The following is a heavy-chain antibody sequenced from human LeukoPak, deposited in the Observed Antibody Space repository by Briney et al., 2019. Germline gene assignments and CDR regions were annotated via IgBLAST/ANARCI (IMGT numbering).Heavy chain of an antibody. CDR3: ARQYSPDSSGLTP. Sequence: SETLSLTCTISGGSIRDVAYFWYWVRQHPGKGLEWIGYISYPGSTHYNPSRERRVTISVDPEDTSRKQFFLRLTSLTAADTAVYYCARQYSPDSSGLTPWGQGTLVTVSS. CDR2: ISYPGST. V-gene: IGHV4-31*03. CDR1: GGSIRDVAYF. D-gene: IGHD3-22*01. J-gene: IGHJ5*02.